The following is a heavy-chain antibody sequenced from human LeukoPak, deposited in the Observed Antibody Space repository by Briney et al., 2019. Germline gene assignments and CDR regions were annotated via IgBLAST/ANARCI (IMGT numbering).Heavy chain of an antibody. D-gene: IGHD6-19*01. CDR2: IYGGGST. CDR3: ARDRQGSGWYRDFDL. V-gene: IGHV3-53*01. Sequence: GGSLRLFCAASGFTVSSNYVSWVRQAPGKGLEWVSVIYGGGSTYYADSVKGRFTISRDNSKNTLYLQMNSLRAEDTAVYYCARDRQGSGWYRDFDLWGRGTLVTVSS. CDR1: GFTVSSNY. J-gene: IGHJ2*01.